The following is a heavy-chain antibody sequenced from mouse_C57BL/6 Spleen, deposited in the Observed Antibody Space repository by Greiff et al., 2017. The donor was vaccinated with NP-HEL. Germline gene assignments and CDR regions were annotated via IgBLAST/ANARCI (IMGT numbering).Heavy chain of an antibody. CDR2: IDPSDSYN. D-gene: IGHD3-3*01. Sequence: QVQLQQPGAELVKPGASVKLSCKASGYTFTSYWMQWVKQRPGQGLEWIGEIDPSDSYNNYNQKFKGKATLTVDTSSSTAYMQLSSLTSEDSAVYYCARRGLGQGYFDVWGTGTTVTVSS. V-gene: IGHV1-50*01. CDR3: ARRGLGQGYFDV. CDR1: GYTFTSYW. J-gene: IGHJ1*03.